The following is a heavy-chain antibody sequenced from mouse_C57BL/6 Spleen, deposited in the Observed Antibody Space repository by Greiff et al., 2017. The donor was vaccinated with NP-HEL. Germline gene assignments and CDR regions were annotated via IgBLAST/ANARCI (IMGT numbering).Heavy chain of an antibody. Sequence: EVKVVESGGGLVKPGGSLKLSCAASGFTFSSYAMSWVRQTPEKRLEWVASLSDGGSYTYYPDNVKGRFTISRDNAKNNLYLQMSHLKSEDTAMDYCARDRPYYYAMDYWGQGTSVTVSS. J-gene: IGHJ4*01. CDR3: ARDRPYYYAMDY. CDR2: LSDGGSYT. V-gene: IGHV5-4*01. CDR1: GFTFSSYA.